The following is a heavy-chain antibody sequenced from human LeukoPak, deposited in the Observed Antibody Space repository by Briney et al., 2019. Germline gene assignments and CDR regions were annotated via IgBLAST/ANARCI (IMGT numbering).Heavy chain of an antibody. CDR1: GYIFTNFG. V-gene: IGHV1-18*01. D-gene: IGHD3-22*01. J-gene: IGHJ4*02. Sequence: ASVKVSCKASGYIFTNFGISWVRQARGQGLEWMGWISGCNGNTKYVQKFQGRATMTTDTSTSTAYMELRSLRSDDTAVYYCARDLTHRRNYDNSGYQIVPAFWGQGTLVTVSS. CDR2: ISGCNGNT. CDR3: ARDLTHRRNYDNSGYQIVPAF.